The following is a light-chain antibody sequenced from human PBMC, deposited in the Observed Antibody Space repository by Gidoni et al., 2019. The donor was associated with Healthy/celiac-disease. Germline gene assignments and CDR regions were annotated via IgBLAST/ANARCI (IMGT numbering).Light chain of an antibody. Sequence: QSALTQPASVSGSPGQSITISCTGTSSDVGGYNYVSWYQQHPGKAPKLMIYDVSNRPSGVSNRFSGSKSGNTASLTISGLQAEDEAEYYCRSYTSSSTLVVFGGGTKRTVL. J-gene: IGLJ2*01. CDR3: RSYTSSSTLVV. CDR2: DVS. V-gene: IGLV2-14*01. CDR1: SSDVGGYNY.